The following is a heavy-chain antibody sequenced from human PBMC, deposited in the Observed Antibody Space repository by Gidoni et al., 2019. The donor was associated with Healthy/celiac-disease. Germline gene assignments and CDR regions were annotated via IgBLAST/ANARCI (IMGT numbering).Heavy chain of an antibody. CDR2: IIPIFGTA. J-gene: IGHJ4*02. CDR1: GGTFSSYA. Sequence: QVQLVQSGDEVKKPGSSVKVSCKASGGTFSSYAISWVRQAPGQGLEWMGGIIPIFGTANYAQKFQGRVTITADESTSTAYMELSSLRSEDTAVYYCARDGRGGYCSSTSCYMDYWGQGTLVTVSS. V-gene: IGHV1-69*01. D-gene: IGHD2-2*02. CDR3: ARDGRGGYCSSTSCYMDY.